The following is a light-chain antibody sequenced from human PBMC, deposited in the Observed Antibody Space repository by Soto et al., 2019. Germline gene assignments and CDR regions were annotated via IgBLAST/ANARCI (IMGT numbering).Light chain of an antibody. CDR3: QQYDNSIT. J-gene: IGKJ5*01. V-gene: IGKV3-20*01. CDR1: QSVSSNN. Sequence: EIVLTQSPGTLSLSPGETATLSCRASQSVSSNNLAWYHQKPGQTPSLLIYGASTRATGIPDRFSGSGSGTDFTLTISRLEPEDFTLDYCQQYDNSITFGQGTRLEIE. CDR2: GAS.